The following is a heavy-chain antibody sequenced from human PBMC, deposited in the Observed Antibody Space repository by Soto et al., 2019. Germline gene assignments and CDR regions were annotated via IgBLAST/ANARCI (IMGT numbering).Heavy chain of an antibody. CDR2: ISAAGGP. CDR3: ARTDRDFYGLDV. V-gene: IGHV3-13*05. Sequence: EVQLVESGGGLVQPGGSLRLSCEASGFTFRNYDMHWVRQGTGKGLEWVSGISAAGGPDYADSVEGRFTISRENAKNSFSLQMTSLRVGDTAVYYCARTDRDFYGLDVWGQGTTVIVSS. CDR1: GFTFRNYD. J-gene: IGHJ6*02.